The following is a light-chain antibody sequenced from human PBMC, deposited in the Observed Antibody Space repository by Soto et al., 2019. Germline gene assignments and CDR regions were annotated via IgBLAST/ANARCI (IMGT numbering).Light chain of an antibody. CDR1: SSNIGSKT. CDR3: TSFAPGRIYV. J-gene: IGLJ1*01. Sequence: QSVLTQTPSTSGTPGQRVTISCSGSSSNIGSKTVNWYQQLPGTAPKLLIYSNYQRPSGVPARFSGSKSGTSASLAISGLQAEDEGDYYCTSFAPGRIYVFGSGTKLTVL. CDR2: SNY. V-gene: IGLV1-44*01.